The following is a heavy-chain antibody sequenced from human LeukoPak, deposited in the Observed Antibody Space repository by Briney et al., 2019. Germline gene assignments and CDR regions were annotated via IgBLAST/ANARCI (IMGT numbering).Heavy chain of an antibody. Sequence: SETLSLTCTVSGYSISSGYYWGWIRQPPGKGLEWIGSIYYSGSTYYNPSLKSRVTISVDTSKNQFSLKLSSVTAADTAVYYCAQADILTGYSFDYWGQGTLVTVSS. D-gene: IGHD3-9*01. CDR3: AQADILTGYSFDY. V-gene: IGHV4-38-2*02. CDR2: IYYSGST. CDR1: GYSISSGYY. J-gene: IGHJ4*02.